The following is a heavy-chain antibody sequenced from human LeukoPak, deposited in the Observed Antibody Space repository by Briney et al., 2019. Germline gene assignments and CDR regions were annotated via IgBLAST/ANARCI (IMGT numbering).Heavy chain of an antibody. CDR2: INAGNGNT. CDR3: ARDLGVVGGNRWFDP. CDR1: GYTFTSYA. J-gene: IGHJ5*02. D-gene: IGHD1-26*01. Sequence: ASVKVSCKASGYTFTSYAMHWVRQAPGQRLEWMGWINAGNGNTKYSQKFQGRVTITRDTSASTAYMELSSLRSDDTAVYYCARDLGVVGGNRWFDPWGQGTLVTVSS. V-gene: IGHV1-3*01.